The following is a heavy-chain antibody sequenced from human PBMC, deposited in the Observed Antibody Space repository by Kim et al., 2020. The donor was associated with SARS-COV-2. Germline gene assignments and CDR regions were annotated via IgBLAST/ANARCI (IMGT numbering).Heavy chain of an antibody. D-gene: IGHD2-21*02. CDR1: GFTFSTYA. J-gene: IGHJ4*02. CDR2: ISNSGGRT. Sequence: GGSLRLSCAASGFTFSTYALSWVRQAPGKGLEWVSTISNSGGRTYYADSVKGRFTVSRDNSKNTLYLQMKSLRADDTALYYCAKRTEVTGPYYDYWGLGT. CDR3: AKRTEVTGPYYDY. V-gene: IGHV3-23*01.